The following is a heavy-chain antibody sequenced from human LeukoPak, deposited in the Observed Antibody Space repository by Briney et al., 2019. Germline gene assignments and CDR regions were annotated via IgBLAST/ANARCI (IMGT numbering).Heavy chain of an antibody. CDR2: IKHSGST. CDR3: ARGGYDILTGYSYWYFDL. D-gene: IGHD3-9*01. V-gene: IGHV4-34*01. J-gene: IGHJ2*01. Sequence: SETLSLTCAVYGGSFSGYYWSWIRQPPGKGLEWIGEIKHSGSTNYNPSLKSRVTISVDTSKNQFSLKLSSVTAADTAVYYCARGGYDILTGYSYWYFDLWGRGTLVTVSS. CDR1: GGSFSGYY.